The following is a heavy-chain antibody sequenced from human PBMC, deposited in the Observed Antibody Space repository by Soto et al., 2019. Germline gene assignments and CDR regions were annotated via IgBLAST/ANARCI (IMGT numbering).Heavy chain of an antibody. CDR3: ARSWELLPWDY. V-gene: IGHV1-18*01. D-gene: IGHD1-26*01. CDR2: VSAYNGNT. CDR1: GYTFTNYG. J-gene: IGHJ4*02. Sequence: ASVKVSCKASGYTFTNYGISWVRQAPGQGLEWMGWVSAYNGNTNYAQKLQGRVTMTTDTSTSTAYMELRSLRSDDTAVYYCARSWELLPWDYWGQGTLVTVSS.